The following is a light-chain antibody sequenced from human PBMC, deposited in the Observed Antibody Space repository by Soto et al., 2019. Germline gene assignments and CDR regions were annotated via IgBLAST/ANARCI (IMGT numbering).Light chain of an antibody. Sequence: DIVMPQSPLSLPVTPGEPASISCRSSQSLLHSNGYNYLDWYLQKPGQSPQLLIYLGSDLASGVPDRFSGSGSGTDFTLQISRVEAVQVGVYYCMSALQSLFGHGTTVYIK. J-gene: IGKJ3*01. CDR3: MSALQSL. CDR2: LGS. V-gene: IGKV2-28*01. CDR1: QSLLHSNGYNY.